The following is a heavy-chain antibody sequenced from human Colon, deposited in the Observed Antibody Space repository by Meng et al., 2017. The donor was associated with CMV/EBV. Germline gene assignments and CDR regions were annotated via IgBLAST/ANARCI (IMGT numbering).Heavy chain of an antibody. CDR1: GDPISSGSHS. Sequence: HLRGSGPGLGKPAETLSLPCTASGDPISSGSHSWAWFRQPPGKRLEWIGSMYFSGIADYNPSLKSRVTISLHATQKQFSLRLTSVTAADSAVYFCARDLTNKWFYYWGQGTLVTVSS. J-gene: IGHJ4*02. V-gene: IGHV4-39*07. CDR2: MYFSGIA. CDR3: ARDLTNKWFYY. D-gene: IGHD1-26*01.